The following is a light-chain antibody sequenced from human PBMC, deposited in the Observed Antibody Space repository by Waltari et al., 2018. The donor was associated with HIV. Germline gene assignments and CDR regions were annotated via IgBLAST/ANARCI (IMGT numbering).Light chain of an antibody. CDR2: DGD. V-gene: IGLV3-21*02. CDR3: QVWDVRSDHRV. J-gene: IGLJ3*02. CDR1: NIGSKT. Sequence: SYVMTQSPSVSVAPGQTAGITCGGDNIGSKTLHWYQQKPGQAPVLVIYDGDNRPSGSPERCSGSNAGNTATLSISRVEAGDEADYYCQVWDVRSDHRVFGGGTKLTVV.